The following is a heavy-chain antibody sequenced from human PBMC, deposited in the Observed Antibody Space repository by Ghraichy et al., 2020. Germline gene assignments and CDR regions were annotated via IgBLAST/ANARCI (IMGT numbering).Heavy chain of an antibody. J-gene: IGHJ4*02. Sequence: GGSLRLSCSASGFTFSSYAMHWVRQAPGKGLEYVSAISSNGGSTYYADSVKGRFTISRDNSKNTLYLQMSSLRAEDTAVYYCVKGDTAMVIESFFDYWGQGTLVTVSS. CDR2: ISSNGGST. CDR3: VKGDTAMVIESFFDY. V-gene: IGHV3-64D*06. CDR1: GFTFSSYA. D-gene: IGHD5-18*01.